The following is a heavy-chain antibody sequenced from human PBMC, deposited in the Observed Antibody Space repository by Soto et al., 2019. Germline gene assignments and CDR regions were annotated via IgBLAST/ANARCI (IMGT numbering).Heavy chain of an antibody. CDR3: AREGRFLEWLSGFDY. Sequence: SETLSLTCTVSGGSISSGDYYWSWIRQPPGKGLEWIGYIYYSGSTYYNPSLKSRVTISVDTSKNQFSLKLSSVTAADTVVYYCAREGRFLEWLSGFDYWGQGTLVTVSS. J-gene: IGHJ4*02. D-gene: IGHD3-3*01. CDR2: IYYSGST. V-gene: IGHV4-30-4*01. CDR1: GGSISSGDYY.